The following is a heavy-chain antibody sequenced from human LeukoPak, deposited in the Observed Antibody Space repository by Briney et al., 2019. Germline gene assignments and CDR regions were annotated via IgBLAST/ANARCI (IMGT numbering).Heavy chain of an antibody. V-gene: IGHV4-59*01. Sequence: PSETLSLTCTVSGGSISGYYWSWIRQPPGKGLEWIGYIYYTGSTNYNPSLKGRVTISVDTSKHQFSLKLSSVTAADTAVYYCARVIAVAATGKGYFDYWGQETLVTVSS. CDR3: ARVIAVAATGKGYFDY. J-gene: IGHJ4*02. D-gene: IGHD6-19*01. CDR1: GGSISGYY. CDR2: IYYTGST.